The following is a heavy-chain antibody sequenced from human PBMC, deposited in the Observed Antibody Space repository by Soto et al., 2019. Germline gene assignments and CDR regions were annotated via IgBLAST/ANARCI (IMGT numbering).Heavy chain of an antibody. CDR1: GFTFSSYA. D-gene: IGHD1-7*01. CDR2: ISYDGSNK. CDR3: ARGTYNWNYVDMDY. J-gene: IGHJ4*02. Sequence: GGSLRLSCAASGFTFSSYAMHWVRQAPGKGLEWVAVISYDGSNKYYADSVKGRFTISRDNSKNTLYLQMNSLRAEDTAVYYCARGTYNWNYVDMDYWGQGTLVTVSS. V-gene: IGHV3-30-3*01.